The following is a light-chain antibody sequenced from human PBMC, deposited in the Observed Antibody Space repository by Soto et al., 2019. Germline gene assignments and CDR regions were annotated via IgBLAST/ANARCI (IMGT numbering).Light chain of an antibody. CDR3: CLYRGSYTLGV. Sequence: QSALTQPRSVSGSPGQSVTISCTGTSSDVGGYNYVSWYQQHPGKAPKLMIYDVSKRPSGVPDRFSGSKSGNTASLTISGLQAEDEADYYCCLYRGSYTLGVFGGGTKLPV. V-gene: IGLV2-11*01. CDR2: DVS. CDR1: SSDVGGYNY. J-gene: IGLJ3*02.